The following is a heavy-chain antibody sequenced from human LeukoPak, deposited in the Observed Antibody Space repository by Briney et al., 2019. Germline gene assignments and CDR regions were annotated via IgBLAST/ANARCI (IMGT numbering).Heavy chain of an antibody. D-gene: IGHD1-1*01. CDR2: MNPNSGNT. CDR3: VRWAGTTRFDY. CDR1: GYTLTSYD. J-gene: IGHJ4*02. V-gene: IGHV1-8*01. Sequence: GASVKVSCKASGYTLTSYDINWVRQATGQGLEWMGWMNPNSGNTGYAQKFQGRVTMTRNTSISTAYMELSSLRSEDTAVYYCVRWAGTTRFDYWGQGTLVTVSS.